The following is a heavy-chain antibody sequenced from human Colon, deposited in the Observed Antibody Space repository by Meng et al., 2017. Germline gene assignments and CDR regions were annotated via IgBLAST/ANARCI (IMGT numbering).Heavy chain of an antibody. D-gene: IGHD6-19*01. Sequence: QVQLVQVGAEVKKPGASVKVSCKASGYTFTSYAIHWVRQAPGQRLEWMGSINAGYGNTDYSQRFQGRVTITRDTSASTVYMELNSLTSEDTAMYFCARKAAVANNWFDPWGQGTLVTVSS. V-gene: IGHV1-3*01. CDR1: GYTFTSYA. CDR2: INAGYGNT. CDR3: ARKAAVANNWFDP. J-gene: IGHJ5*02.